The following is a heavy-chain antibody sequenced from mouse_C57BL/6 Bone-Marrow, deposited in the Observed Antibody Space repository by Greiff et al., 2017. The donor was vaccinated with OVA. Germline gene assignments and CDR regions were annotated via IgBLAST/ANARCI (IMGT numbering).Heavy chain of an antibody. CDR1: GYTFTSYW. Sequence: QVQLQQPGAELVKPGASVKMSCKASGYTFTSYWITWVKQRPGQGLEWIGDIYPGSGSTNYNEKFKSKATLTGDTSSRTAYMQLSSLTSEDSAVYYCARQRFYYGSSYLAWFAYWGQGTLVTVSA. V-gene: IGHV1-55*01. CDR3: ARQRFYYGSSYLAWFAY. J-gene: IGHJ3*01. CDR2: IYPGSGST. D-gene: IGHD1-1*01.